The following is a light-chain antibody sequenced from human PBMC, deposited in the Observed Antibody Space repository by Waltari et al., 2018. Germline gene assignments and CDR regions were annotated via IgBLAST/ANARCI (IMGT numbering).Light chain of an antibody. V-gene: IGLV2-11*01. CDR2: VVT. CDR3: CSYAGTYTVIL. Sequence: QSALTQPRSVSGSLGQSVTISCTGAGSDVGRYNYVSWYQQLPGKAPKPMIDVVTTRPSGVPDRFSGSKSGNTASLTISGLQADDEADYYCCSYAGTYTVILFGGGTRLTVL. CDR1: GSDVGRYNY. J-gene: IGLJ2*01.